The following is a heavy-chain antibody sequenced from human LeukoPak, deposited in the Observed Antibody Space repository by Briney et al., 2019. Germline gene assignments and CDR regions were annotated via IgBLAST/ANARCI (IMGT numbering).Heavy chain of an antibody. CDR2: ISYSGST. D-gene: IGHD5-18*01. Sequence: SETLSLTCTVSGCSISSYYWNWIRQPPGKGLEWIGYISYSGSTNYNPSLKSRVTISVDTSKNQFSLQLSSVTAADTAVYYCARGYSYVYFDYWGQGTLVTVSS. V-gene: IGHV4-59*01. CDR3: ARGYSYVYFDY. J-gene: IGHJ4*02. CDR1: GCSISSYY.